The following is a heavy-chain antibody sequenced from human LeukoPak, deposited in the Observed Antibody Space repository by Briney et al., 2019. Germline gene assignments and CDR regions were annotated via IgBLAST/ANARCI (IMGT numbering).Heavy chain of an antibody. V-gene: IGHV3-23*01. CDR2: IFPSGGEI. Sequence: GGSLRLSCAASGFTFSTFAMIWVRQPPGKGLEWVSSIFPSGGEIHYADSVRGRFTISRDNSKSTLSLQMNSLRAEDTAVYYCAKIIPGGPRSYYYWGQGTLITVSS. D-gene: IGHD2-21*01. CDR3: AKIIPGGPRSYYY. J-gene: IGHJ4*02. CDR1: GFTFSTFA.